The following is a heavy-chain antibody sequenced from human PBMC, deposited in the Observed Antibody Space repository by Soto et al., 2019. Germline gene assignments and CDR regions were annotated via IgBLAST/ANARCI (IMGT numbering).Heavy chain of an antibody. CDR1: GFTFSSYW. V-gene: IGHV3-74*01. CDR3: ARERDVAYYYYGMDV. CDR2: INSDGSST. Sequence: GGSLRLSCAASGFTFSSYWMHWVRQARGKGLVWVSRINSDGSSTSYADSVKGRFTIPRDNAKNTLYLQMNSLRAEDTAVYYCARERDVAYYYYGMDVWGQGTTVTVSS. J-gene: IGHJ6*02. D-gene: IGHD2-15*01.